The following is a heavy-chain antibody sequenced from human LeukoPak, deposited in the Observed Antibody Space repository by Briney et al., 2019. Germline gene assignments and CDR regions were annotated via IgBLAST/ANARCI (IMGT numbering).Heavy chain of an antibody. J-gene: IGHJ4*02. V-gene: IGHV3-23*01. D-gene: IGHD3-10*01. Sequence: GGSLRLSCAASGFTFSSYAMSWVRQAPGKGLEWVSAISGSGGSTYYADSVKGRFTISRDNSKNTLYLQMNSLRVEDTAVYYCAKGSLWFGELLADYWGQGTLVTVSS. CDR3: AKGSLWFGELLADY. CDR1: GFTFSSYA. CDR2: ISGSGGST.